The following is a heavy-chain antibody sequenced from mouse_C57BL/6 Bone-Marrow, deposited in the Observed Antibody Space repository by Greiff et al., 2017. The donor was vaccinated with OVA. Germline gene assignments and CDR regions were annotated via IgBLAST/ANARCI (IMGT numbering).Heavy chain of an antibody. CDR1: GYTFTDYN. CDR2: INPNNGGT. Sequence: EVKVVESGPELVKPGASVKIPCKASGYTFTDYNMDWVKQSHGKSLEWIGDINPNNGGTIYNQKFKGKATLTVDKSSSTAYMELRSLTSEDTAVYYCARELGPFAYWGQGTLVTVSA. CDR3: ARELGPFAY. J-gene: IGHJ3*01. D-gene: IGHD4-1*01. V-gene: IGHV1-18*01.